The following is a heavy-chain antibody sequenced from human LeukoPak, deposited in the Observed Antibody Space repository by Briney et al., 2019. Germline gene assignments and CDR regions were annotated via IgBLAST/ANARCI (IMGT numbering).Heavy chain of an antibody. Sequence: PGGSLRLSCAASGFTFSSYSMNWVRQAPGKGLKWVSSISSSSSYIYYADSVKGRFTISRDNAKNSLYLQMNSLRAEDTAVYYCAREVYGSGSYYGYWGQGTLVTVSS. CDR3: AREVYGSGSYYGY. D-gene: IGHD3-10*01. J-gene: IGHJ4*02. CDR2: ISSSSSYI. CDR1: GFTFSSYS. V-gene: IGHV3-21*01.